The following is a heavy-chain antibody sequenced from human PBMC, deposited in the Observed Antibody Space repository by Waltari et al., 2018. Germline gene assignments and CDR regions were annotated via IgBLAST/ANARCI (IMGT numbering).Heavy chain of an antibody. D-gene: IGHD3-10*01. CDR1: GFTLDDYA. Sequence: EVQLVESGGGWVQPGRSLRLSCAASGFTLDDYAMAWVRQAPGKGLEWVSGISWNSGSIGYADSVKGRFTISRDNAKNSLYLQMNSLRAEDTALYYCAKGFGEYSFIRYYFDYWGQGTLVTVSS. V-gene: IGHV3-9*01. J-gene: IGHJ4*02. CDR3: AKGFGEYSFIRYYFDY. CDR2: ISWNSGSI.